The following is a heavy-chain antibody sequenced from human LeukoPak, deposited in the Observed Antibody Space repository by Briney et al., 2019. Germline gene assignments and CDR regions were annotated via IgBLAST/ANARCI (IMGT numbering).Heavy chain of an antibody. CDR1: GFTFSSYA. D-gene: IGHD3-22*01. CDR2: ISVSGGST. Sequence: GGSLRLSCAASGFTFSSYAMSWVRQAPGKGLEWVSGISVSGGSTAYADSVKGRFTISRDNPRNTLHMQMNSLRAEDTALYYCAIMHPYYDGNGYWVQWGQGTLVTVSS. V-gene: IGHV3-23*01. J-gene: IGHJ4*02. CDR3: AIMHPYYDGNGYWVQ.